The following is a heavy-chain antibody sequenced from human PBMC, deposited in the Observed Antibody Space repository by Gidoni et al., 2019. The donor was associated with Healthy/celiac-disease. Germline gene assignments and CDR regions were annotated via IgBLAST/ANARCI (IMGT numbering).Heavy chain of an antibody. J-gene: IGHJ5*02. D-gene: IGHD2-15*01. CDR3: AREGCSGGSCYPNWFDP. Sequence: QVQLVQSGAEVKKPGSSVKVSCKASGGTFSSYAISWVRQAPGQGLEWMGGIIPIFGTANYAQKFQGRVTITADESTSTAYMELSSLRSEDTAVYYCAREGCSGGSCYPNWFDPWGQGTLVTVSS. V-gene: IGHV1-69*01. CDR1: GGTFSSYA. CDR2: IIPIFGTA.